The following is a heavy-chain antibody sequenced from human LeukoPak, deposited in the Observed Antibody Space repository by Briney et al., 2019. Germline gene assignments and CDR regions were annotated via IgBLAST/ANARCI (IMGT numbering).Heavy chain of an antibody. J-gene: IGHJ4*02. D-gene: IGHD2-8*01. Sequence: PRGSLRLSCAASGFTFSNYDMHWVRQAPGKGREGVAFIRYDGSNKYYADSVKGRFTISRDNSKNTLYLQMNSLRAEDTAVYYCAKDSGYCTNGVCFKWGHLDYWGQGTLVTVSS. CDR3: AKDSGYCTNGVCFKWGHLDY. CDR2: IRYDGSNK. CDR1: GFTFSNYD. V-gene: IGHV3-30*02.